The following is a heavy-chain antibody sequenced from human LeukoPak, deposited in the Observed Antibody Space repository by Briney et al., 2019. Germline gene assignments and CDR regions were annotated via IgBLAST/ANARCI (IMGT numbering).Heavy chain of an antibody. J-gene: IGHJ6*03. V-gene: IGHV3-7*01. Sequence: GGSLRLSCAASGFTFSGYWMSWVRQAPGKGLECVANIKERGSEKYYADSVNGRFTISRDNSKNTLYLQMNSLRAEDTAVYYCARDRCSSTSCPYYYYYYYMDVWGKGTTVTVSS. CDR2: IKERGSEK. CDR1: GFTFSGYW. D-gene: IGHD2-2*01. CDR3: ARDRCSSTSCPYYYYYYYMDV.